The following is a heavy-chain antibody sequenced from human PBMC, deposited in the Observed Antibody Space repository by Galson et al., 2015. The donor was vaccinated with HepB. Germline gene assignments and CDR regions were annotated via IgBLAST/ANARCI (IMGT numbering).Heavy chain of an antibody. J-gene: IGHJ6*02. CDR1: GFTFSSYS. D-gene: IGHD3-3*01. Sequence: SLRLSCAASGFTFSSYSMNWVRQAPGKGLEWVSYISSSSSTIYYADSVKGRFTISRDNAKNSLYLQMNSLRDEDTAVYYCARVSGENDFSPLYYYYYGMDVWGQGTTVTVSS. V-gene: IGHV3-48*02. CDR2: ISSSSSTI. CDR3: ARVSGENDFSPLYYYYYGMDV.